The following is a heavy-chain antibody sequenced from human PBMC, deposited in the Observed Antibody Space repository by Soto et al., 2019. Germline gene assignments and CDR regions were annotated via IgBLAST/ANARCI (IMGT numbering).Heavy chain of an antibody. D-gene: IGHD6-6*01. Sequence: PSETLSLTCTVSGGSISSYYWSWIRQPPGKGLEWIGYIYYSGSTNYNPSLKSRVTISVDTSKNQFSLKLRSDDTAVYYCAYTLPSSSSPLIDYWGQGTLVTVSS. CDR1: GGSISSYY. CDR2: IYYSGST. CDR3: AYTLPSSSSPLIDY. J-gene: IGHJ4*02. V-gene: IGHV4-59*01.